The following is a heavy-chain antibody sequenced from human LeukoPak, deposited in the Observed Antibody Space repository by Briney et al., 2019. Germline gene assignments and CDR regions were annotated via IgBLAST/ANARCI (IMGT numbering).Heavy chain of an antibody. V-gene: IGHV3-20*04. CDR1: GFTFSSYE. J-gene: IGHJ1*01. D-gene: IGHD3-10*01. Sequence: PGGSLRLSCAASGFTFSSYEMNWVRQAPGKGLEWVSGINWNGGSTGYADSVKGRFTISRDNAKNSLYLQMNSLRVEDTAIYYCVKVAKYYYGSETYYFFKHWGQGTPVTASS. CDR3: VKVAKYYYGSETYYFFKH. CDR2: INWNGGST.